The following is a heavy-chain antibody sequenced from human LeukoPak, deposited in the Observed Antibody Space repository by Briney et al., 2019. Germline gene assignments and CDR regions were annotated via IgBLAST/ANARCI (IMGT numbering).Heavy chain of an antibody. CDR3: TRDGDTSGYSD. J-gene: IGHJ4*02. V-gene: IGHV3-7*01. CDR1: GFTFSSYW. CDR2: IKQDGGEN. D-gene: IGHD3-22*01. Sequence: GGSLRLSCAASGFTFSSYWMAWVRQGPGKGLEWLATIKQDGGENYYVDSVKGRSTISRDNAKNSLYLQMNSLRAEDTAVYYCTRDGDTSGYSDWGQGTLVTVSS.